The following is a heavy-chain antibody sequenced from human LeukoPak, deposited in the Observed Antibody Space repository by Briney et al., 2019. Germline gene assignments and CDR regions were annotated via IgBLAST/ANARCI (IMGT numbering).Heavy chain of an antibody. J-gene: IGHJ4*02. CDR3: ARERGRGYDE. V-gene: IGHV1-18*01. CDR2: ISAYSGNT. D-gene: IGHD5-12*01. CDR1: GYTFISYG. Sequence: ASVKVSCKASGYTFISYGISWVRQAPGQGLEWMGWISAYSGNTAYAQKFQGRVTMTTDTSTSTTYMELRGLRSDDTAVYFCARERGRGYDEWGQGTLVTVSS.